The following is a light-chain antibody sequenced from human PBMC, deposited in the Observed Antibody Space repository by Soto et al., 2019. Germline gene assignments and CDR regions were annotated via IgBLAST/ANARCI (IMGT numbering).Light chain of an antibody. CDR2: GVS. V-gene: IGKV3-20*01. CDR1: QSVSSDY. CDR3: KQYGRWPPT. Sequence: IVLTQSPGTLSFSPAERDTPSCRASQSVSSDYLVWYQQRPGQAPRLLIYGVSSRDTGIPDRFSGSGSGTDFTPTVSRLEPEDFAVFYCKQYGRWPPTFGQGTKVDIK. J-gene: IGKJ2*01.